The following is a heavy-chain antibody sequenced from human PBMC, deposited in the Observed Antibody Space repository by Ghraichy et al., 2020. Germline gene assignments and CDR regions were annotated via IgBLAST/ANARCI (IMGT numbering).Heavy chain of an antibody. CDR3: ARALSSSWFHWYLDF. J-gene: IGHJ2*01. V-gene: IGHV3-74*01. Sequence: GGSLRLSCAASGFTFSTDWMHWVRQAPGKGLVWVSRISGDGTNTGYADSVKGRFTISRDNAKNTLYLQMNSLRAEDTAVYYCARALSSSWFHWYLDFWGRGTLVTVSS. D-gene: IGHD6-13*01. CDR2: ISGDGTNT. CDR1: GFTFSTDW.